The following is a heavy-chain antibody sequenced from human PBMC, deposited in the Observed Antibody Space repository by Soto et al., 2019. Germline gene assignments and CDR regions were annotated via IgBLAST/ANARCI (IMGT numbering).Heavy chain of an antibody. V-gene: IGHV3-9*01. CDR3: AKDKLYSNYEYYFDH. CDR2: ISWNSGTI. J-gene: IGHJ4*02. Sequence: GGSLRLSCAAAGFSFRNYAMHWVRQAPGKGLEWVSGISWNSGTIGYADSVKGRFTISRDNAKNSLYLEMNSLRAEDTVLYYCAKDKLYSNYEYYFDHWGQGTPVTVSS. CDR1: GFSFRNYA. D-gene: IGHD4-4*01.